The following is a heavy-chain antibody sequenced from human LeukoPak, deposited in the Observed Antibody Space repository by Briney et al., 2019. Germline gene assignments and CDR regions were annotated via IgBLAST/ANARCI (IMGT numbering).Heavy chain of an antibody. CDR1: GVTFSSHA. D-gene: IGHD1-1*01. J-gene: IGHJ4*02. CDR3: AKHNIDY. Sequence: GESLRLSCAVSGVTFSSHAMTWVRQAPGKGLEWVSGISGGGGSSYYADSAKGRFTIARDNSQNTLYLQMNRLRAGDTAIYYCAKHNIDYWGQGTLVTVSS. V-gene: IGHV3-23*01. CDR2: ISGGGGSS.